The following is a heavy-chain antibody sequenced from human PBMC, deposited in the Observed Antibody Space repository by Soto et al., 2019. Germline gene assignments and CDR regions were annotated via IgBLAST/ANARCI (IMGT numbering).Heavy chain of an antibody. CDR1: GYTFTGYY. V-gene: IGHV1-2*04. J-gene: IGHJ4*02. Sequence: ASVKVSCKASGYTFTGYYMHWVRQAPGQGLEWMGWINPNSGGTNYAQKFQGWATMTRDTSISTAYMELSRLRSDDTAVYYCARTPSYDFWSGYYTEGGSYFDYWGQGTLVTVSS. CDR2: INPNSGGT. CDR3: ARTPSYDFWSGYYTEGGSYFDY. D-gene: IGHD3-3*01.